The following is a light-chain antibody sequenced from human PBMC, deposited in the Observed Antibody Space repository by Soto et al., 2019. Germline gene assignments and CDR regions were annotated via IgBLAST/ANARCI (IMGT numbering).Light chain of an antibody. Sequence: QSALTQPASVSGSPGQSITIYCTGTSSDVGSYNLVSWYQQHPGKAPKLMIYEGSKRPSGVSNRFSGSKSGNTASLTISGLQAEDEADYYFCSYAGSSTLYVVFGGGTKVTVL. CDR2: EGS. V-gene: IGLV2-23*01. CDR1: SSDVGSYNL. J-gene: IGLJ2*01. CDR3: CSYAGSSTLYVV.